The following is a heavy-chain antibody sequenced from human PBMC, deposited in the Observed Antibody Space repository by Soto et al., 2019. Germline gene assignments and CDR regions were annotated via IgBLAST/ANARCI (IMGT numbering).Heavy chain of an antibody. D-gene: IGHD6-19*01. CDR2: INHSGSA. V-gene: IGHV4-34*01. Sequence: SETQSLTSTVYGEYFGDYIWTWIRQTPGKGLQWIGQINHSGSASYNPSLKSRVTISVHTSNSQFSLELSSVTAADTAVYYCARGLITGSHYSGGWYYFDSWGQGTQVTVSS. J-gene: IGHJ4*02. CDR3: ARGLITGSHYSGGWYYFDS. CDR1: GEYFGDYI.